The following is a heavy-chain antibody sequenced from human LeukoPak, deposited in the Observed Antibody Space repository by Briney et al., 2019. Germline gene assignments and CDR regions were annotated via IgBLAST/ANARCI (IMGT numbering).Heavy chain of an antibody. CDR1: GYTLTSYA. V-gene: IGHV1-3*01. CDR3: ARGYFDWLLIFDY. CDR2: INAGNGNT. Sequence: GASVKVSCKASGYTLTSYAMHWVRQAPGQRLEWMGWINAGNGNTKYSQKFQGRVTITRDTSASTAYMELSSLRSEDTAVYYCARGYFDWLLIFDYWGQGTLDTVSS. D-gene: IGHD3-9*01. J-gene: IGHJ4*02.